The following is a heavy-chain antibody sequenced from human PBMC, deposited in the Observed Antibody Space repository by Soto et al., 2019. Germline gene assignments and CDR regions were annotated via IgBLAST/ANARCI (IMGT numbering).Heavy chain of an antibody. CDR2: LWYDGSRE. CDR3: ARVPGFDTWYFDY. CDR1: GFSVNSHV. V-gene: IGHV3-33*01. D-gene: IGHD2-2*02. J-gene: IGHJ4*02. Sequence: QVQLVESGGGVVQPGRSLRLSCAASGFSVNSHVIHWIRQAPGKGLEWVAVLWYDGSREYYADSAKGRFTISRDNSKNMMYLQMDNQRVEDTAVYYCARVPGFDTWYFDYWGQGTLATVSS.